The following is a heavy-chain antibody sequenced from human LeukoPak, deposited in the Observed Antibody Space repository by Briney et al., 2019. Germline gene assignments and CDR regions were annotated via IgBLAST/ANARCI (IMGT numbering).Heavy chain of an antibody. CDR2: INPSGGST. V-gene: IGHV1-46*01. J-gene: IGHJ6*02. CDR1: GYTFTSYY. D-gene: IGHD6-13*01. Sequence: GASVKVSCKASGYTFTSYYMHWVRQAPGQGLEWMGIINPSGGSTSYAQKFQGRVTMTRDTSTSTVYMELSSLRSEDTAVYYCARDLSGAAAGTIGMDVWGQGTTVTVSS. CDR3: ARDLSGAAAGTIGMDV.